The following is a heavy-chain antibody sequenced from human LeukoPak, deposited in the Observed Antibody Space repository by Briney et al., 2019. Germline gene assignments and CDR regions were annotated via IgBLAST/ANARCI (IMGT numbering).Heavy chain of an antibody. V-gene: IGHV4-59*01. J-gene: IGHJ4*02. Sequence: SETLSLTCTVSGGSISTYYWSWIRQPPGKGLEWIGYFHYSGTTIYSPSLKSRLTLSVDTSKNQFSLKLSSVTAADTAVYYCARVSRWFGELPGLDSWGQGTLVTVSS. CDR2: FHYSGTT. CDR1: GGSISTYY. D-gene: IGHD3-10*01. CDR3: ARVSRWFGELPGLDS.